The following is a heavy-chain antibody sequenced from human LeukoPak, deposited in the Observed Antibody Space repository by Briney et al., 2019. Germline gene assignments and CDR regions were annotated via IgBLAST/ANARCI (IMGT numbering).Heavy chain of an antibody. CDR1: GFTFSTYS. D-gene: IGHD5-12*01. CDR2: ISSSSNYI. Sequence: GGSLRLSCAASGFTFSTYSMHWVRQAPGKGLEWVSSISSSSNYIYYADSVMGRFTISRDNAKNSLYLQLNSLRAEDTAVYYCASGYSGYDYNDHWGQGTLVTVSS. V-gene: IGHV3-21*01. J-gene: IGHJ4*02. CDR3: ASGYSGYDYNDH.